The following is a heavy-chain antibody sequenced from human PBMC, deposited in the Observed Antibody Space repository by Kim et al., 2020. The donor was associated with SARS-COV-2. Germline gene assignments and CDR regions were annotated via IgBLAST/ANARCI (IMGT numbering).Heavy chain of an antibody. Sequence: SQTLSLTCAISGDSVSSNSATWNWIRQSPSRGLEWLGRTCYRSKWYNDYAVSVKSRITINPDTSKNQFSLHLNSVTPEDTAVYYCARDERGSGSSKFDYWGRGTMVTVSS. J-gene: IGHJ4*02. CDR1: GDSVSSNSAT. CDR2: TCYRSKWYN. V-gene: IGHV6-1*01. D-gene: IGHD6-6*01. CDR3: ARDERGSGSSKFDY.